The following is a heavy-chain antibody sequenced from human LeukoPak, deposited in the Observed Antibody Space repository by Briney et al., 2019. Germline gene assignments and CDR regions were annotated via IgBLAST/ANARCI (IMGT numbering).Heavy chain of an antibody. D-gene: IGHD6-19*01. CDR2: ISSSSSYI. CDR1: GFTFSSYS. V-gene: IGHV3-21*01. J-gene: IGHJ4*02. CDR3: ATTLGIAVAGTGG. Sequence: KTGGSLRLSCAASGFTFSSYSMNWVRQAPGKGLEWVSSISSSSSYIYYADSVKGRFTISRDNAKNSLYLQMNSLRAEDTAVYYCATTLGIAVAGTGGWGQGTLVTVSS.